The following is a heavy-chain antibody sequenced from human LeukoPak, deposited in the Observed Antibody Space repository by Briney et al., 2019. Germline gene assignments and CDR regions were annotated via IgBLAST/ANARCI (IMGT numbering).Heavy chain of an antibody. CDR3: ARSGATRDGYIYAFDI. Sequence: GASVKVTCKASGYTFTSYDINWVRQATGQGLEWMGWMNPNSGNTGYAQKFQGRVTMTRNTSISTAYMELSSLRSEDTAVYYCARSGATRDGYIYAFDIWGQGTMVTVSS. CDR2: MNPNSGNT. D-gene: IGHD5-24*01. CDR1: GYTFTSYD. V-gene: IGHV1-8*01. J-gene: IGHJ3*02.